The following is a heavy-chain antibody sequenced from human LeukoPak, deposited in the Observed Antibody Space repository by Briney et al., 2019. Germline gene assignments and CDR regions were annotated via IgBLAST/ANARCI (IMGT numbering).Heavy chain of an antibody. CDR1: GFSFTSYT. Sequence: GGSLRLSCAASGFSFTSYTMNWVRQAPGKGLEWVSSISSSSSYIYYADSVKGRFTISRDNAKNSVSLQMDSLRAEDTGVYYCAREDSDCGGDCHSDFDYWGQGTLVTVSS. CDR2: ISSSSSYI. J-gene: IGHJ4*02. CDR3: AREDSDCGGDCHSDFDY. D-gene: IGHD2-21*02. V-gene: IGHV3-21*01.